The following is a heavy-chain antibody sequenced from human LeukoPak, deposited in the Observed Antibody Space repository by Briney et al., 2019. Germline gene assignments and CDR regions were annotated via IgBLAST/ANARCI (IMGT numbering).Heavy chain of an antibody. CDR1: GYSFTSYW. CDR3: ARQGPTNGVFTTAYYYYMDV. Sequence: EALKISCKGSGYSFTSYWIGWVRQRPGEGLEGRGSIYPGESETRYSPSGQGQVTISADKSISTAYLKLSRLKASDTAMYYCARQGPTNGVFTTAYYYYMDVWGTGTTVIVSS. D-gene: IGHD2-8*01. CDR2: IYPGESET. J-gene: IGHJ6*03. V-gene: IGHV5-51*01.